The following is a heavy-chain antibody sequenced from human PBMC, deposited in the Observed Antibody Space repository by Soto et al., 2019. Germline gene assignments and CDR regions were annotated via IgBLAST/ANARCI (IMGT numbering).Heavy chain of an antibody. Sequence: EVQLLESGGGLVQPGGSPRLSCAASGFTFSNYAMSWVRQAPGKGLEWVSRISGSGGSTYYADSVKGRLTISRDHSKNSLYLQMNSLSAEDTAIYYCAQGSTTIVSSGLNWFDSWGQGTLVTVSS. D-gene: IGHD3-22*01. V-gene: IGHV3-23*01. CDR2: ISGSGGST. CDR3: AQGSTTIVSSGLNWFDS. CDR1: GFTFSNYA. J-gene: IGHJ5*01.